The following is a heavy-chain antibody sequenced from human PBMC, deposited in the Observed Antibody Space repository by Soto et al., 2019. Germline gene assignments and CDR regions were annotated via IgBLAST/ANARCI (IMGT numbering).Heavy chain of an antibody. CDR2: IIPIFGTA. D-gene: IGHD4-17*01. CDR1: VGTFSSYA. V-gene: IGHV1-69*13. J-gene: IGHJ5*02. Sequence: AVKVSCKASVGTFSSYAISWVRQAPGQGLEWMGGIIPIFGTANYAQKFQGRVTITADESTSTAYMELSSLRSEDTAVYYCARANYGDYDWFDPWGQGTLVTVSS. CDR3: ARANYGDYDWFDP.